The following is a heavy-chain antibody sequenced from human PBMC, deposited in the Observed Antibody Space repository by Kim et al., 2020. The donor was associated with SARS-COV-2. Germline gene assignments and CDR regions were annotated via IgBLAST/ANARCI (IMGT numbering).Heavy chain of an antibody. J-gene: IGHJ4*02. D-gene: IGHD4-4*01. CDR3: ARDMDPTVYDY. Sequence: QYSRKFQGRVTMTRDTSANTADMGLRRLTTKDTAIYYCARDMDPTVYDYWGQGTLVTVSS. V-gene: IGHV1-3*01.